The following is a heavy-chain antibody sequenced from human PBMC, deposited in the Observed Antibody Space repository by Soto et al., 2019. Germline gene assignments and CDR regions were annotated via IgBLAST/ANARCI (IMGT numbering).Heavy chain of an antibody. D-gene: IGHD3-10*01. CDR3: ARDQHYGSGSYSYGMDV. Sequence: GGSLRLSCAASGFTFSSYAMHWVRQAPGKGLEWVAVISYDGSNKYYVDSVKGRFTISRDNSKNTLYLQMNSLRAEDTAVYYCARDQHYGSGSYSYGMDVWGQGTTVTVSS. V-gene: IGHV3-30-3*01. J-gene: IGHJ6*02. CDR1: GFTFSSYA. CDR2: ISYDGSNK.